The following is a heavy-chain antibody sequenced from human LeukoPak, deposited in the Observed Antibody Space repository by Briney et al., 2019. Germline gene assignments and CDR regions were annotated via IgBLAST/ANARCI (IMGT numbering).Heavy chain of an antibody. Sequence: SETLSLTCTMSGDSTNTYFWSWIRQPPGKGLEWIGYIYYTGTTNYNPSLKSRVTISVDTSKNQFSLRLSSVTAADTAVYYCASKSSDHGELRFDYWGQGTLVTVSS. D-gene: IGHD4-17*01. V-gene: IGHV4-59*01. CDR2: IYYTGTT. J-gene: IGHJ4*02. CDR1: GDSTNTYF. CDR3: ASKSSDHGELRFDY.